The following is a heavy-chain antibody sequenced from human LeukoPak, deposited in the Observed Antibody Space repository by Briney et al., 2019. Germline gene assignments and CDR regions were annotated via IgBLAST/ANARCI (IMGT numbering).Heavy chain of an antibody. J-gene: IGHJ4*02. CDR3: TKDRYCTTPSCPLDY. D-gene: IGHD2-2*01. CDR1: GFTFDDYT. CDR2: ISRDGDYT. Sequence: GGSLRLSCAASGFTFDDYTFHWVRQAPGKGLEWVSLISRDGDYTYYADSVKGRFTISRDNRKNTVYLQMSSLRTEHTALYYCTKDRYCTTPSCPLDYWGQGTLVTVSS. V-gene: IGHV3-43*01.